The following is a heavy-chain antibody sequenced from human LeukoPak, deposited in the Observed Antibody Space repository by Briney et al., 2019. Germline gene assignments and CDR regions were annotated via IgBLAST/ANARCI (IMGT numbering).Heavy chain of an antibody. CDR3: VRFALTSSLDH. Sequence: GESLKISCKISGYKLTNNWIGWVRQVPGKGLEWMGLIYPGYSDGKYSPSFQGQVTLSVDASISTAYLHLSGLRASDTAIYYCVRFALTSSLDHWGQRTLVTVSS. V-gene: IGHV5-51*01. D-gene: IGHD6-13*01. J-gene: IGHJ5*02. CDR2: IYPGYSDG. CDR1: GYKLTNNW.